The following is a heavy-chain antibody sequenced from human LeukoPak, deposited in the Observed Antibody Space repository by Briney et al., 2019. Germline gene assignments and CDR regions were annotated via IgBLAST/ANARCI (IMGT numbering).Heavy chain of an antibody. D-gene: IGHD2-2*01. J-gene: IGHJ4*02. CDR3: ARGLAPAVLRSEQFDY. CDR2: INHSGST. V-gene: IGHV4-34*01. CDR1: GGSFSGYY. Sequence: SETLSLTCAVYGGSFSGYYWSWIRQPPGKGLEWIGEINHSGSTNYNPSLKSRVTISVDTSKYQFSLKLSSVTAADTAVYYCARGLAPAVLRSEQFDYWGQGTLVTVSS.